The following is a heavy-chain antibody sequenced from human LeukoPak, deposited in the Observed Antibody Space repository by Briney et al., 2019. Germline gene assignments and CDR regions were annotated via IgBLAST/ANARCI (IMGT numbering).Heavy chain of an antibody. V-gene: IGHV3-33*01. CDR3: ARDASYYDILTGYPGY. CDR1: GFTFSSYG. CDR2: IWYDGSNK. Sequence: PGGSLRLSCAASGFTFSSYGMHWVRQAPGKGLEWVAVIWYDGSNKYYADSVKGRFTISRDNSKNTLYLQMNSLRAEDTAVYYCARDASYYDILTGYPGYWGQGTLATVSS. D-gene: IGHD3-9*01. J-gene: IGHJ4*02.